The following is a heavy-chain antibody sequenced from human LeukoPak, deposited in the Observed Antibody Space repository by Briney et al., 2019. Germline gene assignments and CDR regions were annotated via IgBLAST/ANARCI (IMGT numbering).Heavy chain of an antibody. Sequence: GGSLRLSCAASGFTFSSYSMNWVRQAPGKGLEWVSSISSSSSYIYYADSVKGRFTISRDNAKNSLYLQMNSLRAEDTAVYYCARGKYFDWFYNSDWFDPWGQGTLVTVSS. V-gene: IGHV3-21*01. J-gene: IGHJ5*02. CDR1: GFTFSSYS. CDR3: ARGKYFDWFYNSDWFDP. D-gene: IGHD3-9*01. CDR2: ISSSSSYI.